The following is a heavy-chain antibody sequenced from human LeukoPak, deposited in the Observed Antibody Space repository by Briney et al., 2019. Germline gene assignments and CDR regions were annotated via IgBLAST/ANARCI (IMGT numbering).Heavy chain of an antibody. V-gene: IGHV3-53*05. CDR1: GFTVSSNY. Sequence: GGSLRLSCAASGFTVSSNYMSWVRQAPGKGLEWVSVIYSGGSTYYADSVKGRFTISRDNSKNTLYLQMNSLRAEDTAVYYCAKPRIGYYYGSGAERFYNCDYWGQGTLVTVSS. CDR2: IYSGGST. CDR3: AKPRIGYYYGSGAERFYNCDY. J-gene: IGHJ4*02. D-gene: IGHD3-10*01.